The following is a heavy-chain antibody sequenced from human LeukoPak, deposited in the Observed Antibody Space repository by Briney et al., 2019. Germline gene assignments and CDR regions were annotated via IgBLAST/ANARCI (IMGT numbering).Heavy chain of an antibody. CDR3: ARDENEGPVWQFDL. D-gene: IGHD2/OR15-2a*01. CDR1: GFTFDDYA. J-gene: IGHJ2*01. CDR2: ITWNTDTI. V-gene: IGHV3-9*03. Sequence: PGGSLRLSCAASGFTFDDYAMHWVRQGPGKGLEWISGITWNTDTIGYADSVMGRFTISRDNSKNTLYLQMGSLRGEDMAVYYCARDENEGPVWQFDLWGRGTLVTVSS.